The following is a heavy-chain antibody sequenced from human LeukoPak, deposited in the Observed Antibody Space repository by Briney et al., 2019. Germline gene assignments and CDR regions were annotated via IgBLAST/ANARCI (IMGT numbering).Heavy chain of an antibody. J-gene: IGHJ5*02. D-gene: IGHD3-10*01. Sequence: GGSLRLSCAASGFTFSDYALGWVRQAPGRGLEWVATLSGSGAGTYYSDSVQGRFTISRDNSKRTLFLQMNSLRAEDTAVYYCAKEVTPTLLWLNWSNPGGREPWSPSPQ. CDR1: GFTFSDYA. CDR3: AKEVTPTLLWLNWSNP. V-gene: IGHV3-23*01. CDR2: LSGSGAGT.